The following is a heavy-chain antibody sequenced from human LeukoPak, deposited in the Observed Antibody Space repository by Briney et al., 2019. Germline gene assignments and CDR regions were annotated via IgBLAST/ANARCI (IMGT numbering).Heavy chain of an antibody. V-gene: IGHV3-23*01. CDR2: IGNSGTTT. Sequence: GGSQRLCCAASGFTFSSYAMSWVRQAPGKGLEWVSGIGNSGTTTDYADSVRGRFTISRDNSKNTLYLQMNSQRAEDTAVYYCARDHYYDSSGFSPLDYWGQGTLVTVSS. D-gene: IGHD3-22*01. CDR3: ARDHYYDSSGFSPLDY. CDR1: GFTFSSYA. J-gene: IGHJ4*02.